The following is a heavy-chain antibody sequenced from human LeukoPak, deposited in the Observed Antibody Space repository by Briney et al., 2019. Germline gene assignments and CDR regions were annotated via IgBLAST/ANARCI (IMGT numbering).Heavy chain of an antibody. D-gene: IGHD5-12*01. CDR3: ARGGGQWLRSYYFDY. CDR2: INHSGNT. Sequence: PSETLSLTCAVYGGSFSGYYWSWIRQPPGKGLEWIGEINHSGNTNYNPSLKSRVTISVDTSKKQFSLTVRSVTAADTAVYYCARGGGQWLRSYYFDYWGQGALVTVSS. V-gene: IGHV4-34*01. J-gene: IGHJ4*02. CDR1: GGSFSGYY.